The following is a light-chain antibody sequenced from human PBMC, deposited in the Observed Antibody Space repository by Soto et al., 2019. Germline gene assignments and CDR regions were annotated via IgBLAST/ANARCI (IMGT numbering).Light chain of an antibody. Sequence: IVMTQSPATLAVSPGDTATLSCRASQSLGGNLAWYQQKPGQGPRLLIFRASSRATGVPARFSASGSGTEFTLTISRLEPDDSAVYYCQQYHDSPMNTFGQGTKLQIK. V-gene: IGKV3-15*01. J-gene: IGKJ2*01. CDR3: QQYHDSPMNT. CDR2: RAS. CDR1: QSLGGN.